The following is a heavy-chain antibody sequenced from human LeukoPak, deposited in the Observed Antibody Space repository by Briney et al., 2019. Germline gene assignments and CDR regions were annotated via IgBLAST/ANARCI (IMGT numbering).Heavy chain of an antibody. CDR3: ARDRGQWLPTHAFDI. Sequence: GGSLRLSCAASGFTFSSYSMNWVRQAPGKGLEWVSYISSSSSTIYYADSVKGRFTTSRDNAKNSLYLQMNSLRAEDTAVYYCARDRGQWLPTHAFDIWGQGTMVTVSS. D-gene: IGHD6-19*01. J-gene: IGHJ3*02. CDR2: ISSSSSTI. V-gene: IGHV3-48*04. CDR1: GFTFSSYS.